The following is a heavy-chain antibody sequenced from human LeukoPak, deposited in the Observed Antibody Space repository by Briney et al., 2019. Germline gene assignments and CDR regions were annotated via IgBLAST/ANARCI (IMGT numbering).Heavy chain of an antibody. CDR3: ARDARGWSGFDY. CDR2: IYYSGST. Sequence: SETLSLTCTVSGGSISSYYWSWIRQPPGKGLEWIGYIYYSGSTNYNPSLKSRVTISVDTSKNQFSLKLSSVTAADTAVYYCARDARGWSGFDYWGQGALVTVSS. J-gene: IGHJ4*02. CDR1: GGSISSYY. V-gene: IGHV4-59*12. D-gene: IGHD3-3*01.